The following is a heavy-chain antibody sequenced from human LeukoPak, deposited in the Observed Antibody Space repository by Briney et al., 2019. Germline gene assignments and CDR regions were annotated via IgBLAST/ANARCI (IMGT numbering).Heavy chain of an antibody. CDR1: GYTFTGYY. CDR2: ISAYNGNT. Sequence: GASVKVSCKASGYTFTGYYMHWVRQAPGQGLEWMGWISAYNGNTNYAQKLQGRVTMTTDTSASTAYMELRSLRSDDTAVYYCARVKEGFIAARPGNYWGQGTLVTVSS. J-gene: IGHJ4*02. V-gene: IGHV1-18*04. CDR3: ARVKEGFIAARPGNY. D-gene: IGHD6-6*01.